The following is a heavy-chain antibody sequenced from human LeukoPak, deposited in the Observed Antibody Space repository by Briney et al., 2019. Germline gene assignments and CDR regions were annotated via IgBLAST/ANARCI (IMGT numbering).Heavy chain of an antibody. J-gene: IGHJ4*02. CDR1: GGSFSGYY. CDR3: ALLDYDILTGSDY. D-gene: IGHD3-9*01. Sequence: SETLSLTCAVYGGSFSGYYWSWIRQPPGKGLEWIGEINHRGSTNYNPSLKSRVTISVDTSKNQFSLKLSSVTAADTAVYYCALLDYDILTGSDYWGQGTLVTVSS. CDR2: INHRGST. V-gene: IGHV4-34*01.